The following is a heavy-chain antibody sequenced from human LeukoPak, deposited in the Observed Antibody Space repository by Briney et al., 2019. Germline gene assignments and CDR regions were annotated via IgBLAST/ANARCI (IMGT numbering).Heavy chain of an antibody. Sequence: GGSLRLSCAASGFTFSSYSMNWVRQAPGKGLEWVSSISSSSSYIYYADSVKGRFTISRDNAKNSLYLQMNSLRAEDTAVYYCARDDTPYGMDVWGQGTTVTVSS. D-gene: IGHD2-15*01. V-gene: IGHV3-21*01. J-gene: IGHJ6*02. CDR2: ISSSSSYI. CDR1: GFTFSSYS. CDR3: ARDDTPYGMDV.